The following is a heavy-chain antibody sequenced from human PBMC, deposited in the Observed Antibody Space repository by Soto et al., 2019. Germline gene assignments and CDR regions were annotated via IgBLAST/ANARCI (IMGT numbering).Heavy chain of an antibody. V-gene: IGHV2-5*02. J-gene: IGHJ6*02. CDR2: IYWDDDK. D-gene: IGHD6-13*01. CDR1: GFSLSTSGVG. Sequence: SGPTLVNPTQTLTLTCTFSGFSLSTSGVGVGWIRQPPGQALEWLALIYWDDDKRYSPSLKSRLTITKDTSKNQVVLTMTNMDPVDTATYYCAHSGGLRRGGSSWYQDYYYGMDVWGQGTTVTVSS. CDR3: AHSGGLRRGGSSWYQDYYYGMDV.